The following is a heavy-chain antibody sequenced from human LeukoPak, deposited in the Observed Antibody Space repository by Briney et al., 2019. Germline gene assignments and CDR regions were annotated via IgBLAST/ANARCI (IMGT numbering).Heavy chain of an antibody. J-gene: IGHJ5*02. CDR2: IYYSGST. Sequence: SETLSLTCTVSGGSISSYFWSWIRQPPGKGLEWIGYIYYSGSTNYNPSLKSRVTISVDTSKNQFSLKLSSVTAADTAVYYCARGGYDFWSGSKNWFDPWGQGTLVTVSS. CDR1: GGSISSYF. V-gene: IGHV4-59*01. CDR3: ARGGYDFWSGSKNWFDP. D-gene: IGHD3-3*01.